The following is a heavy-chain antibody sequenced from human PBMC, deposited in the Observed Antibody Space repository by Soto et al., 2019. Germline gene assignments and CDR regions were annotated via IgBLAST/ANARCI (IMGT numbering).Heavy chain of an antibody. J-gene: IGHJ6*03. V-gene: IGHV1-8*01. Sequence: QVQLVQSGAEVQKPGASVKVSCKASGYTFTSYDINWVRQATGQGLEWMGWMNPNSGNTGYAQKFQGRVTMTRNTSISTAYMELSSLRSEDTAVYYCARIGPTYYDILTGYYRESVYYYYMDVWGKGTTVTVSS. CDR3: ARIGPTYYDILTGYYRESVYYYYMDV. D-gene: IGHD3-9*01. CDR2: MNPNSGNT. CDR1: GYTFTSYD.